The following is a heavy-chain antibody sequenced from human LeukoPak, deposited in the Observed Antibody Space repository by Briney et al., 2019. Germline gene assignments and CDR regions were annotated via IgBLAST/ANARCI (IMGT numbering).Heavy chain of an antibody. Sequence: GASVKVSCKASGYTFTSYGISWVRQAPGQGLEWMGWISAYNGNTNYAQKLQGRVTMTTDTSTSTAYMELRSLRSDDTAVYYCAIAIGVAAAGKGDYWGQGTLVTVSS. CDR2: ISAYNGNT. D-gene: IGHD6-13*01. CDR1: GYTFTSYG. J-gene: IGHJ4*02. V-gene: IGHV1-18*01. CDR3: AIAIGVAAAGKGDY.